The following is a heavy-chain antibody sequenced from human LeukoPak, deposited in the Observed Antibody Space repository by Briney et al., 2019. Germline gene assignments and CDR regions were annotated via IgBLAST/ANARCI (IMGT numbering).Heavy chain of an antibody. CDR2: IYSSVN. V-gene: IGHV4-4*08. Sequence: SETLSLTCTVSGASISGYYWSWVRQPPGKGLEFIGHIYSSVNDKNSSLKSRVIISFDTSNSQFSLCLNFKTAGDTAVYYCAILPTVWGKGTLVTVSS. CDR1: GASISGYY. D-gene: IGHD1-14*01. CDR3: AILPTV. J-gene: IGHJ4*02.